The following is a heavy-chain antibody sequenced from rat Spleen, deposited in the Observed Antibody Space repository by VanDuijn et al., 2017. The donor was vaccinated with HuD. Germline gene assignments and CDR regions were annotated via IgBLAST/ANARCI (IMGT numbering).Heavy chain of an antibody. V-gene: IGHV5-7*01. Sequence: EVQLVESGGGLVQPGRSLKLSCAASGFTFSDYYMAWVRQAPTKGLEWVATISYDGSSTYYRDSVKGRFTISRDNVKNTLYLQMDSLRSEDTATYYCLPRGYNPLFVYWGQGTLVTVSS. D-gene: IGHD1-11*01. CDR1: GFTFSDYY. CDR2: ISYDGSST. CDR3: LPRGYNPLFVY. J-gene: IGHJ3*01.